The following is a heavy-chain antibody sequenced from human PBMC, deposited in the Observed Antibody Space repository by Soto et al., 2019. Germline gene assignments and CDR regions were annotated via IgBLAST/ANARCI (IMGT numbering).Heavy chain of an antibody. D-gene: IGHD5-12*01. CDR3: ARQEGSGYTVPAYYYYMDV. V-gene: IGHV4-59*08. Sequence: SETLSLTCTVSGGSISSYYWSWIRQPPGKGLEWIGYIYYSGSTNYNPSLKSRVTISVDTSKNQFSLKLSSVTAADTAVYYCARQEGSGYTVPAYYYYMDVWGKGTTVTVSS. CDR1: GGSISSYY. J-gene: IGHJ6*03. CDR2: IYYSGST.